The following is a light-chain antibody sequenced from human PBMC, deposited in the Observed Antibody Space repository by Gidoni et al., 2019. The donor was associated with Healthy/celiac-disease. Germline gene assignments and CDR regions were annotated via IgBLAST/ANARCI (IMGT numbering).Light chain of an antibody. V-gene: IGKV1-33*01. Sequence: DIQMTQSPSSLSASVGDRVTITCQASQDINNYLNWYQQKAGKAPKLLIYDASNLETGVPSRFSGSGSGTDFTFTISSLQPEDIATYYCQQYDNLLFTFGPGTKVEIK. J-gene: IGKJ3*01. CDR3: QQYDNLLFT. CDR1: QDINNY. CDR2: DAS.